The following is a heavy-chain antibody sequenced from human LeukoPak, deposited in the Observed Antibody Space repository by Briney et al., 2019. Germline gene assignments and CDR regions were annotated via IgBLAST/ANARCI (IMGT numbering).Heavy chain of an antibody. CDR1: GFTFSSYA. Sequence: GGSLRLSCAASGFTFSSYAMSWVRQAPGKGLEWVSGISGSGGSTHYADSVKGRFTISRDNSENTLYLQMNSLRAEDTALYYCAKVVYGDYGFDYWGQGTLVTVSS. D-gene: IGHD4-17*01. J-gene: IGHJ4*02. CDR2: ISGSGGST. V-gene: IGHV3-23*01. CDR3: AKVVYGDYGFDY.